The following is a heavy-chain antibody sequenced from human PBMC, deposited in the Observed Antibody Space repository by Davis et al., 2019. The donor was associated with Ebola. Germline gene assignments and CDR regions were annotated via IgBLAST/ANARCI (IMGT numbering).Heavy chain of an antibody. CDR3: ARSITMIVGTNWFDP. D-gene: IGHD3-22*01. CDR2: INAGNGNT. J-gene: IGHJ5*02. Sequence: AASVKVSCKASGYTFTSYGISWVRQAPGQRLEWMGWINAGNGNTNYAQKLQGRVTMTTDTSTSTAYMELRSLRSDDTAVYYCARSITMIVGTNWFDPWGQGTLVTVSS. CDR1: GYTFTSYG. V-gene: IGHV1-18*01.